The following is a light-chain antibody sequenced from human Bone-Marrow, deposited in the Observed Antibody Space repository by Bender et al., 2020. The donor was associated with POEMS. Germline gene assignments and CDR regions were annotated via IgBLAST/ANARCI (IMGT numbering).Light chain of an antibody. CDR2: EGS. J-gene: IGLJ2*01. Sequence: QSALTQPASVSGSPGQSVTISCTGTNSNIGSYNLVSWYQQYPGRAPNLLIYEGSRRPSGISDRFSGSKSGNTASLTISGLQAEDEADYYCSSYGSSNTLVFGGGTKLTVL. CDR1: NSNIGSYNL. CDR3: SSYGSSNTLV. V-gene: IGLV2-23*01.